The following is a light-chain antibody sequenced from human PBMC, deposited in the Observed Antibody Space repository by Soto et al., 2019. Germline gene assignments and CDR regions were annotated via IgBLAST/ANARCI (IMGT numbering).Light chain of an antibody. J-gene: IGLJ3*02. CDR3: CSYVGNTIHVL. Sequence: QSVLTQPASVSGSPGQSITISCSGSDSDIGFYNRVSWFQQHPGKAPKLLIYEVSKRPSGVSDRFSGSKSGNTASLTISGLQAEDEAAYHCCSYVGNTIHVLFGGGTQLTVL. CDR1: DSDIGFYNR. CDR2: EVS. V-gene: IGLV2-23*02.